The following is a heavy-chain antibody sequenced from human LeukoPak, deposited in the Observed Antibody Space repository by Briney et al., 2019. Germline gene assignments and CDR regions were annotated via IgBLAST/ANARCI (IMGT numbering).Heavy chain of an antibody. V-gene: IGHV1-24*01. CDR2: FDPEDGET. Sequence: EASVKVSCKVSGCTLTKLSMHWVRQAPGKGLEWMGGFDPEDGETIYAQKFQGRVTMTEDTSTDTAYMELSSLRSEDTAVYYCATAVRLGELSPDYWGQGTLVTVSS. J-gene: IGHJ4*02. D-gene: IGHD3-16*02. CDR1: GCTLTKLS. CDR3: ATAVRLGELSPDY.